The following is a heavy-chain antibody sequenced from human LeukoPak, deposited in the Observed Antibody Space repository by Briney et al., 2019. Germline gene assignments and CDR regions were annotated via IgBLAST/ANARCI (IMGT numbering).Heavy chain of an antibody. Sequence: SETLSLTCTVSGGSISSSSYYWTWIRQPAGKGLEWIGRMHSSGRTSYSPSLKSRVTMSVDTSKNQFSLRLTSVTAADSAVYYCATLWFDMDVWGKGTTVTISS. CDR1: GGSISSSSYY. J-gene: IGHJ6*04. D-gene: IGHD3-10*01. CDR2: MHSSGRT. CDR3: ATLWFDMDV. V-gene: IGHV4-61*02.